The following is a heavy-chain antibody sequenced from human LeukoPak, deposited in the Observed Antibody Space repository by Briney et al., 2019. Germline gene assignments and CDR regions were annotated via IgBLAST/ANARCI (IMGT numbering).Heavy chain of an antibody. J-gene: IGHJ4*02. CDR3: AKDISQGYTFGSIEEDY. Sequence: GGSLRLSCAASGFTFSSYSMNWVRQAPGKGLEWVSSISSSSSYIYYADSVKGRFTISRDNAKNSLYLQMNSLGAEDTAVYFCAKDISQGYTFGSIEEDYWGQGTLVTVSS. CDR1: GFTFSSYS. V-gene: IGHV3-21*04. CDR2: ISSSSSYI. D-gene: IGHD5-18*01.